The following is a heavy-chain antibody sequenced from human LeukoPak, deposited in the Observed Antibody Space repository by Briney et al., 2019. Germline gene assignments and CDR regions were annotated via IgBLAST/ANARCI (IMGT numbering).Heavy chain of an antibody. D-gene: IGHD3-10*01. J-gene: IGHJ5*02. CDR1: GYTFTSYD. V-gene: IGHV1-8*01. CDR3: ARGSFRYYGSGSSNWFDP. Sequence: GASVTVSCKASGYTFTSYDINWVRQATGQGLEWMGWMNPNSGNTGYAQKFQGRVTINRNTSIRTAYMELSSLRSEDTAVYCCARGSFRYYGSGSSNWFDPWGQGTLVTVSS. CDR2: MNPNSGNT.